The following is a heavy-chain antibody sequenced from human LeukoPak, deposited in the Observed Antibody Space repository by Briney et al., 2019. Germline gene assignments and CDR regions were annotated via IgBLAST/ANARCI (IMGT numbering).Heavy chain of an antibody. Sequence: GGSLRLSCAASGFSFSSYWMSWVRQAPGKGLEWVANIMQDGSEKYYVDSVKGRFTISRDSAKNSLYLQMNSLRAEDTVVYYCAGGSYYGGYKYWGQGTLVAVSS. CDR2: IMQDGSEK. CDR1: GFSFSSYW. CDR3: AGGSYYGGYKY. D-gene: IGHD5-12*01. V-gene: IGHV3-7*01. J-gene: IGHJ4*02.